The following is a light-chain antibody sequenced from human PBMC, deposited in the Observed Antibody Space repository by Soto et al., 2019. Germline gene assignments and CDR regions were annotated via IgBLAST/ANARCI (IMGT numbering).Light chain of an antibody. Sequence: QPVLTQPASVSGSPGQSITISCTGTSSDVGNYNLVSWYQQHPGKAPKLMIFEVTKRPSGVSNRFSGSKSGNTASLTISGLQAEDEADYYCCSYAGSRTVIFGGGTKLTVL. V-gene: IGLV2-23*02. J-gene: IGLJ2*01. CDR2: EVT. CDR1: SSDVGNYNL. CDR3: CSYAGSRTVI.